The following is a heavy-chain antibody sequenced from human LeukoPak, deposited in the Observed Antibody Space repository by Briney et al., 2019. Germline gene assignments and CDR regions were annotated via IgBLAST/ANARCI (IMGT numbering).Heavy chain of an antibody. J-gene: IGHJ3*02. CDR1: GYTFTGYY. Sequence: ASVKVSCKASGYTFTGYYMHWVRQAPGQGLEWMGWINPNSGGTNYAQKFQGRVTMTRDTSISTAYMELSRLRSDDTAVYYCARQFQYDSSGSEDAFDIWGQGTMVTVFS. V-gene: IGHV1-2*02. CDR3: ARQFQYDSSGSEDAFDI. D-gene: IGHD3-22*01. CDR2: INPNSGGT.